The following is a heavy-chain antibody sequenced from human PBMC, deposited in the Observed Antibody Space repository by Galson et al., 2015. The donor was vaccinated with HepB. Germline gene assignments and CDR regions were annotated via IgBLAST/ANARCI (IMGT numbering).Heavy chain of an antibody. D-gene: IGHD3-10*01. CDR2: IRSKADSYAT. J-gene: IGHJ3*02. V-gene: IGHV3-73*01. CDR3: HGSGSHFDT. Sequence: SLRLSCAASGFNFSGSAMHWVRQASGKGLEWVGRIRSKADSYATAYAASVKGRFTISRDDSKNTAYLQMNSLKSEDTAVYYCHGSGSHFDTWGQGTMVTVSS. CDR1: GFNFSGSA.